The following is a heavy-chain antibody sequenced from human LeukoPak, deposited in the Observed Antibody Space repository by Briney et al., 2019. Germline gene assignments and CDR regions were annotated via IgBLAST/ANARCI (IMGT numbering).Heavy chain of an antibody. CDR1: GYSISSGYY. Sequence: SETLSLTCTVSGYSISSGYYWGWIRQPPGKGLEWIGSIYHSGSTYYNPSLKSRVTISVDTSKNQFSLKLSSVTAADTAVYYCEYYYDSSGSPFDYWGQGTLVTVSS. CDR2: IYHSGST. J-gene: IGHJ4*02. V-gene: IGHV4-38-2*02. D-gene: IGHD3-22*01. CDR3: EYYYDSSGSPFDY.